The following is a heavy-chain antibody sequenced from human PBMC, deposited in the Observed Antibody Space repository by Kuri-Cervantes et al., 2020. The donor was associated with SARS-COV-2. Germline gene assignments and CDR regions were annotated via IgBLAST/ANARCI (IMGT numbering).Heavy chain of an antibody. D-gene: IGHD3-3*01. Sequence: GGSLRLSCAASGFTFDDYAMHWVRQAPGKGLEWVSLISWDGGSTYYADSVKGRFTISRDNSKNSLYLQMNSLRAEDTAVYYCAKDSIRFLEWLYYMDVWGKGTTVTVSS. V-gene: IGHV3-43D*03. CDR3: AKDSIRFLEWLYYMDV. J-gene: IGHJ6*03. CDR2: ISWDGGST. CDR1: GFTFDDYA.